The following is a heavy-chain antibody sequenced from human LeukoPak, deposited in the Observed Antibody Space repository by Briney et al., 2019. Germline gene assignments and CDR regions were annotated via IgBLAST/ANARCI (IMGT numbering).Heavy chain of an antibody. D-gene: IGHD4-17*01. CDR2: FHHTGRT. Sequence: SETLSLTCAVSVYSISRGYWWSWVRQPPGKGLEWIEEFHHTGRTNYNPSLKRRVTLSVENSKNQFSLKLTTVTAADTAVYYSARNGDYSADSWGQGALLSVSS. V-gene: IGHV4-4*02. CDR3: ARNGDYSADS. J-gene: IGHJ4*02. CDR1: VYSISRGYW.